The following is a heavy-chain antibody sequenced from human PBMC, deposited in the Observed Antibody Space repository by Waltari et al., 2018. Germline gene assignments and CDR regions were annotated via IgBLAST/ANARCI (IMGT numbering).Heavy chain of an antibody. D-gene: IGHD6-19*01. CDR3: ARNKGWYGDGYFDY. J-gene: IGHJ4*02. V-gene: IGHV3-53*01. CDR1: GVTGRSNY. Sequence: EVQLVESGGGLIQPGGSLILPCEASGVTGRSNYRSWVGQAPGKGLGWVSVIYSDGRTVYADSVKGRFTISRDNLKNTVDLQMSSLRADDTAVYYCARNKGWYGDGYFDYWGQGTLVSVSS. CDR2: IYSDGRT.